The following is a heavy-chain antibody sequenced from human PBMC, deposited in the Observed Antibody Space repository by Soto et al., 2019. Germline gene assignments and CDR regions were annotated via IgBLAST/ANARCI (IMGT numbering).Heavy chain of an antibody. CDR3: SRQRGPTTSENWFDP. CDR2: SSTYSGDP. D-gene: IGHD5-12*01. CDR1: GYTFCPYD. J-gene: IGHJ5*02. Sequence: QGHLVQSGVEVKTPGASGKVSCQASGYTFCPYDISWVRQAPGQGLEWMGGSSTYSGDPKYAQKFKGRVTMTTDTYTTTAYLDLESLSSDDKAVYDCSRQRGPTTSENWFDPWGQGTLVTVSS. V-gene: IGHV1-18*01.